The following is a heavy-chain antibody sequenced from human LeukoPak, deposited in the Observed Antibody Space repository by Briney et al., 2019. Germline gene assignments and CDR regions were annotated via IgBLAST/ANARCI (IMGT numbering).Heavy chain of an antibody. Sequence: GXXXXGQAPGKGLEGVAVIWYDGSNKYYADSVKGGFTISRDNSKNTLYLQMNSLRAEDTAVYYCARDRCSSTSCYTLGYWGQGTLVTVSS. J-gene: IGHJ4*02. CDR3: ARDRCSSTSCYTLGY. V-gene: IGHV3-33*01. CDR1: G. D-gene: IGHD2-2*02. CDR2: IWYDGSNK.